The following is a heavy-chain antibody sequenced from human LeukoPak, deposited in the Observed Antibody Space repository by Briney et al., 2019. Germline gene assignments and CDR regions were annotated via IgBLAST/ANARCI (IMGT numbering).Heavy chain of an antibody. CDR3: TKANTAVAAFGYFDL. Sequence: PGGSLRLSCAASGFTFSIYAMSWVRQAPGKGLEWVSGISGSGGITYYADSVKGRFTISRDNSGNTLHLQMNSLRADDTAVYYCTKANTAVAAFGYFDLWGRGTLVTVSS. CDR1: GFTFSIYA. J-gene: IGHJ2*01. CDR2: ISGSGGIT. V-gene: IGHV3-23*01. D-gene: IGHD6-19*01.